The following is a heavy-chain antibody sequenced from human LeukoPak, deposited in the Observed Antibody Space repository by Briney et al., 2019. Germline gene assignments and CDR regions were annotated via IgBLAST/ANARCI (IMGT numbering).Heavy chain of an antibody. V-gene: IGHV3-30-3*01. Sequence: GGSLRLSCAASGFTFSSYAMHWVRQAPGKGLEWVAVISYDGSNKYYADSVKGRFTISRDNSKNTLYLRMNSLRAEDTAVYYCARLYSYYYDSSGHPTSWHYYYGMDVWGQGTTVTVSS. CDR1: GFTFSSYA. CDR3: ARLYSYYYDSSGHPTSWHYYYGMDV. J-gene: IGHJ6*02. CDR2: ISYDGSNK. D-gene: IGHD3-22*01.